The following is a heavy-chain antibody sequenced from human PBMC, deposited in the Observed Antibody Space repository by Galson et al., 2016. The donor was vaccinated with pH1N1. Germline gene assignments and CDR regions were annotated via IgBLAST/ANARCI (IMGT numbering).Heavy chain of an antibody. CDR1: GFTFRSYG. J-gene: IGHJ4*02. CDR2: ISIGGGST. V-gene: IGHV3-23*01. CDR3: AKRTYCSDGSCAMDY. D-gene: IGHD2-15*01. Sequence: SLRLSCAASGFTFRSYGMNWVRQAPGKGLDWVSAISIGGGSTFYRDSVKGRFTISRDDSKSAQYLQMNSLRAEDTAVYYCAKRTYCSDGSCAMDYWGQGTLVTVSS.